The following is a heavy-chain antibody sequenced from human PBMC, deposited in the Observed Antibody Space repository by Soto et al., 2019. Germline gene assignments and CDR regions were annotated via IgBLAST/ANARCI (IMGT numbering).Heavy chain of an antibody. J-gene: IGHJ6*02. D-gene: IGHD4-4*01. Sequence: PGGSLRLSCKVSGMSVEDYHLTWVRQAPGRGLEWVSILYRGGYIRYRDSVLGRFTISRDTSKNTLYLQMNYLTVEDTATYYCARPDENSFPSGLDVWGQGTTVTVSS. V-gene: IGHV3-53*01. CDR3: ARPDENSFPSGLDV. CDR1: GMSVEDYH. CDR2: LYRGGYI.